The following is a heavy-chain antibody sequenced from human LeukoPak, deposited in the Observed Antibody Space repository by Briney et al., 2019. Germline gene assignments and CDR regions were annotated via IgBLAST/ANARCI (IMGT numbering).Heavy chain of an antibody. V-gene: IGHV1-8*01. CDR2: MNPNSGNT. J-gene: IGHJ3*02. Sequence: ASVKVSCKASGYTFTSYDINWVRQATGQGLEWMGWMNPNSGNTGYAQKFQGRVTMTRNTSISTAYMELSSLRSEDTAVYYCARSLLWRILDKIDDAFDIWGQGTMVTVSS. CDR3: ARSLLWRILDKIDDAFDI. D-gene: IGHD3-16*01. CDR1: GYTFTSYD.